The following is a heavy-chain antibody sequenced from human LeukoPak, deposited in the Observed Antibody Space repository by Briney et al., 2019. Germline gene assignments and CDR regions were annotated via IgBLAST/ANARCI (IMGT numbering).Heavy chain of an antibody. D-gene: IGHD6-13*01. CDR1: GGSFSGYY. CDR3: ASQQQLAPYYFDY. J-gene: IGHJ4*02. Sequence: SETLSLTCAVYGGSFSGYYWSWIRQPPGKGLEWIGEINHSGSTNYNPSLKSRVTISVDTSKNQFSLKLSSVTTADTAVYYCASQQQLAPYYFDYWGQGTLVTVSS. V-gene: IGHV4-34*01. CDR2: INHSGST.